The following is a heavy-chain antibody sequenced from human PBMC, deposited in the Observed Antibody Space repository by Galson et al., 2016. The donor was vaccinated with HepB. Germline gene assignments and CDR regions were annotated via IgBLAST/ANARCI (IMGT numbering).Heavy chain of an antibody. CDR3: ARDKWVNDY. Sequence: SLRLSCAASGFTFSSYWMHWVRQAPGEGLMWVSQISSDGSVTRYADYVKGRFTISRDNAKNTLYLQMNSLRAEDTAVYYCARDKWVNDYWGQGTLVTGSA. CDR1: GFTFSSYW. D-gene: IGHD1-26*01. J-gene: IGHJ4*02. V-gene: IGHV3-74*01. CDR2: ISSDGSVT.